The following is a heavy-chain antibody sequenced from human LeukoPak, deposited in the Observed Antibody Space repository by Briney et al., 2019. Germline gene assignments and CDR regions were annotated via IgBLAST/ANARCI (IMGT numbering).Heavy chain of an antibody. J-gene: IGHJ4*02. CDR2: ISSSGSTI. CDR3: AGDLGYYDSSGPYDY. Sequence: GGSLRLSCAASGFTFSDYYMSWIRQAPGKGLEWVSYISSSGSTIYYADSVEGRFTISRDNAKNSLYLQMNSLRAEDTAVYYCAGDLGYYDSSGPYDYWGQGTLVTVSS. CDR1: GFTFSDYY. D-gene: IGHD3-22*01. V-gene: IGHV3-11*04.